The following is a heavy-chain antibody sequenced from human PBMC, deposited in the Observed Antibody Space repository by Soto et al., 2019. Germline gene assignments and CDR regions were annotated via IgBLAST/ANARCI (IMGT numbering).Heavy chain of an antibody. D-gene: IGHD3-22*01. CDR3: ARGRYLDSSDYWVANLPFDH. Sequence: GGCLRLSSAASGFTFNSYVMTWVRQAPGEGLEWVSSISRSGRGSAYYADSVKGRFTISRDNSENTLSLQMNNLRDEDTAIYFCARGRYLDSSDYWVANLPFDHWGLGTLVTVSS. V-gene: IGHV3-23*01. CDR2: ISRSGRGSA. J-gene: IGHJ4*02. CDR1: GFTFNSYV.